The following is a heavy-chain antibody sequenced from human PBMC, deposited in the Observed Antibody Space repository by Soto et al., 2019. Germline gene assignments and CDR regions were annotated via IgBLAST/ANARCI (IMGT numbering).Heavy chain of an antibody. CDR3: ARRAYDSGWPYFDH. V-gene: IGHV5-51*01. Sequence: GESLKISCQTSGYSFGKHWIGRVRQLPGKGLEWMGGVYPGDSDNINGPSFQGQVTISADNSITTAYLQWSSLKASDSGIYYCARRAYDSGWPYFDHWGQGVQVTVSS. CDR1: GYSFGKHW. CDR2: VYPGDSDN. D-gene: IGHD3-22*01. J-gene: IGHJ4*02.